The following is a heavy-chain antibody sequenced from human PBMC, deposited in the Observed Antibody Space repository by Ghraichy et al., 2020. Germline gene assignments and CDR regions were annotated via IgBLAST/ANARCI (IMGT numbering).Heavy chain of an antibody. V-gene: IGHV3-48*02. J-gene: IGHJ3*02. Sequence: GESLNISCAASGFTFSSYSMNWVRQAPGKGLEWVSYISSSSSTIYYADSVKGRFTISRDNAKNSLYLQMNSLRDEDTAVYYCAREPAAAIAYPSAFDAFDIWGQGTMVTVSS. CDR3: AREPAAAIAYPSAFDAFDI. CDR2: ISSSSSTI. D-gene: IGHD2-2*01. CDR1: GFTFSSYS.